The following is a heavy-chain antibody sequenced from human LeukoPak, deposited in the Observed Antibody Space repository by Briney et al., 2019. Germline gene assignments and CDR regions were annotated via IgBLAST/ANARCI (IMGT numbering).Heavy chain of an antibody. CDR1: GFTFSDQY. CDR2: TRSKANSYTT. CDR3: TRSSDSSGYRAFDI. V-gene: IGHV3-72*01. D-gene: IGHD3-22*01. J-gene: IGHJ3*02. Sequence: GGSLRLSCAASGFTFSDQYMDWVRQAPGKGLEWVARTRSKANSYTTEYAASVKGRFTISRDVSKNSLYLQMNSLKTEDTAVYYCTRSSDSSGYRAFDIWGQGTMVTVSS.